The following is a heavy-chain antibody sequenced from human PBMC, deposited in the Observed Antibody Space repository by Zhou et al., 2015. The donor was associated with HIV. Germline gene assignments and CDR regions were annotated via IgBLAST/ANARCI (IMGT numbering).Heavy chain of an antibody. Sequence: EVQLVESGGGLVQPGRSLRLYCAASGFTFDDYAMHWVRQGPGKGLEWVSGISWSSGTIGYADSVKGRFTISRDNPKNTLHLQMNSLRAEDTAVYYCAKGDLVFTITSYYFYGMDVWGQGTTGHRLL. CDR2: ISWSSGTI. CDR3: AKGDLVFTITSYYFYGMDV. CDR1: GFTFDDYA. D-gene: IGHD5/OR15-5a*01. J-gene: IGHJ6*02. V-gene: IGHV3-9*01.